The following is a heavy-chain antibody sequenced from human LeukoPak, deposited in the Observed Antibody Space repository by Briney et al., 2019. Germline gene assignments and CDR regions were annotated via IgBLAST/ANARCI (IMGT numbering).Heavy chain of an antibody. CDR3: ARGINYYYYGMDV. V-gene: IGHV5-51*01. Sequence: AGESLKISCKGSGYSSTSYWIGWVRQMPGKGLEWMGIIYPGDSDTRYSPSFQGQVTISADKSISTAYLQWSSLKASDTAMYYCARGINYYYYGMDVWGQGTTVTVSS. D-gene: IGHD3-16*01. CDR1: GYSSTSYW. J-gene: IGHJ6*02. CDR2: IYPGDSDT.